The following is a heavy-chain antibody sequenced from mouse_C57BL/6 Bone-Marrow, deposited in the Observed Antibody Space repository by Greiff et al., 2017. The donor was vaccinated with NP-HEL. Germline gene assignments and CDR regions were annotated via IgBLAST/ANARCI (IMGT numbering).Heavy chain of an antibody. CDR3: ARFITTVVGFDD. CDR1: GYSITSGYY. Sequence: EVQLQESGPGLVKPSQSLSLTCSVTGYSITSGYYWNWIRQFPGNKLEWMGYISYDGSNNYNPSLKNRISITRDTSKNQFFLKLNSVTTEDTATYYCARFITTVVGFDDWGQGTTLTVSS. CDR2: ISYDGSN. J-gene: IGHJ2*01. V-gene: IGHV3-6*01. D-gene: IGHD1-1*01.